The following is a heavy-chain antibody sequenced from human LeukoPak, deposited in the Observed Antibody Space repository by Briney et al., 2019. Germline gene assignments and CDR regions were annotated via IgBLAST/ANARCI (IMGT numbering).Heavy chain of an antibody. CDR2: IIPIFGTA. Sequence: SVKVSCKASGGTFSSYAISWVRQAPGQGLEWMGRIIPIFGTANYAQKFQGRVTITADKSTSTAYMKLSSLRSEDTAVYYCATSGGVVVVAATPSEYWGQGTLVTVSS. V-gene: IGHV1-69*06. D-gene: IGHD2-15*01. CDR3: ATSGGVVVVAATPSEY. J-gene: IGHJ4*02. CDR1: GGTFSSYA.